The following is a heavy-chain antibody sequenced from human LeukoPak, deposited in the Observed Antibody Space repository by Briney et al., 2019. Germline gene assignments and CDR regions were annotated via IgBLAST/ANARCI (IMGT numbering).Heavy chain of an antibody. J-gene: IGHJ4*02. CDR3: AKDDRIQTRRYSYNY. Sequence: PGGSLRLSCAASGFTFSSYAMSWVRQAPGKGLEWVSAISGSGGSTYYADSVKGRFTISRGNSKNTLYLQMNSPRAEDTAVYYCAKDDRIQTRRYSYNYWGQGTLVTVSS. V-gene: IGHV3-23*01. CDR2: ISGSGGST. D-gene: IGHD5-18*01. CDR1: GFTFSSYA.